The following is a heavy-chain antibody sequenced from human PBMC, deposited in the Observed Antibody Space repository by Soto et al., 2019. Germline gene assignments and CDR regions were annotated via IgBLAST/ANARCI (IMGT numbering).Heavy chain of an antibody. CDR2: IIPIFGTA. CDR1: GRTFSSYA. CDR3: ARDSSYYDSSGPPGL. D-gene: IGHD3-22*01. Sequence: QVQLVQSGAEVKKPGSSVKVSCKASGRTFSSYAISWVRQAPGQGLEWMGGIIPIFGTANYAQKFQGRVTITADESTSTAYMELSSLRSEDTAVDYCARDSSYYDSSGPPGLWGQGTLGTVSS. J-gene: IGHJ4*02. V-gene: IGHV1-69*01.